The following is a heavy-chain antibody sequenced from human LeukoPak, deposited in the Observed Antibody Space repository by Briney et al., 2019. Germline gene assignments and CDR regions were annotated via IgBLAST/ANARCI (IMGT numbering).Heavy chain of an antibody. J-gene: IGHJ4*02. V-gene: IGHV1-2*02. Sequence: ASVKVSCRASGYTFTGYYMHWVRQAPGQGLEWMGWINPNSGGTNYAQKFQGRVTTTRDTSISTAYMELSRLRSDDTAVYYCARTYGSGSHANIDYWGQGTLVTVSS. CDR1: GYTFTGYY. CDR3: ARTYGSGSHANIDY. D-gene: IGHD3-10*01. CDR2: INPNSGGT.